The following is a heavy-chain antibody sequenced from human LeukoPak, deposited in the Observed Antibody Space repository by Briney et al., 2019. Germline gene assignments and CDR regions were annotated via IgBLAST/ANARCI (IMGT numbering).Heavy chain of an antibody. D-gene: IGHD3-10*01. Sequence: GGSLRLSCVVSGFTFRSYAMSWVCQAPGKGLEWVSVISGSGGSTYYADSVKGRFTISRDNSKNTVYLQMNSLRAEDTAVYYCAKDPSGSGSDYWGQGTLVTVSS. V-gene: IGHV3-23*01. CDR3: AKDPSGSGSDY. J-gene: IGHJ4*02. CDR2: ISGSGGST. CDR1: GFTFRSYA.